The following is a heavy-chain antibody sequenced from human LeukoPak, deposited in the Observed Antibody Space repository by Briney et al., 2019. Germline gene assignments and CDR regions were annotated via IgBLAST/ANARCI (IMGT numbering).Heavy chain of an antibody. V-gene: IGHV1-69*04. D-gene: IGHD2-21*02. CDR2: IIPILGIA. J-gene: IGHJ5*02. CDR3: AGSDCGGDCEFDP. Sequence: SVKVSCKASGGTFSSYAISWVRQAPGQGLEWMGRIIPILGIANYAQKFQGRVTITADKSTSTAYMELSSLRSEDTAVYYCAGSDCGGDCEFDPWGQGTLVTVSS. CDR1: GGTFSSYA.